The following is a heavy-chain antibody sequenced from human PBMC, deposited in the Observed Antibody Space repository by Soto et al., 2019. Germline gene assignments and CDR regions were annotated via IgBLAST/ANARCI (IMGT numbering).Heavy chain of an antibody. CDR2: IYYNGNT. D-gene: IGHD3-10*01. J-gene: IGHJ6*02. Sequence: QVQVQESGPGLVKPSQTLSLKCSVSGGSIGSRDYYWSWIRQHPEKGLEWIGYIYYNGNTDYNPSIRGRNTMSLDTSMNEFSMKLTSVTAADTAVYYCARDKGGAALKGSGMDVWGQGTTVTVS. V-gene: IGHV4-31*02. CDR3: ARDKGGAALKGSGMDV. CDR1: GGSIGSRDYY.